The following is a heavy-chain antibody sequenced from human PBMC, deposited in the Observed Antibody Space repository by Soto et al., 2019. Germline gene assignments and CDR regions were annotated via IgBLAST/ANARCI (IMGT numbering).Heavy chain of an antibody. CDR2: ISSSSSYI. CDR1: GFTFSSYS. J-gene: IGHJ4*02. D-gene: IGHD6-19*01. CDR3: ARVLSRYRSGWYGEIDY. Sequence: ESGGGLVKPGGSLRLSCAASGFTFSSYSMNWVRQAPGKGLEWVSSISSSSSYIYYADSVKGRFTISRDNAKNSLYLQKNSIRVEDTDVNYCARVLSRYRSGWYGEIDYWGQGTLVTVSS. V-gene: IGHV3-21*01.